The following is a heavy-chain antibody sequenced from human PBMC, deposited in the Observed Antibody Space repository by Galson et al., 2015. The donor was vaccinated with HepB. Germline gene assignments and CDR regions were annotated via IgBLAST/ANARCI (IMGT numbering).Heavy chain of an antibody. D-gene: IGHD5-18*01. CDR2: IRYDGSNK. CDR1: GFTFSSYG. Sequence: SLRLSCAASGFTFSSYGMHWVRQAPGKGLEWVAFIRYDGSNKYYADSVKGRFTISRDNSKNTLYLQMNSLRAEDTAVYYCAKDDVDTAMVPYGMDVWGQGTTVTVSS. J-gene: IGHJ6*02. V-gene: IGHV3-30*02. CDR3: AKDDVDTAMVPYGMDV.